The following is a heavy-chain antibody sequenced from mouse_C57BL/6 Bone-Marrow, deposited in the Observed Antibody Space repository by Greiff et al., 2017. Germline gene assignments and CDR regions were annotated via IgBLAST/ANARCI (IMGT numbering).Heavy chain of an antibody. CDR2: ISSGGSYT. D-gene: IGHD1-1*01. V-gene: IGHV5-6*01. CDR1: GFTFSSYG. CDR3: ARKDYYGSRAWFAY. Sequence: DVQLQESGGDLVKPGGSLKLSCAASGFTFSSYGMSWVRQTPDKRLEWVATISSGGSYTYYPDSVKGRFTISRDNAKNTLYLQMSSLKSEDTAMYYCARKDYYGSRAWFAYWGQGTLVTVSA. J-gene: IGHJ3*01.